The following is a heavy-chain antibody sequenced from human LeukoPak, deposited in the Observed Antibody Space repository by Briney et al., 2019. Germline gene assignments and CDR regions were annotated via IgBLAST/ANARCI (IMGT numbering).Heavy chain of an antibody. D-gene: IGHD3-16*02. CDR1: GYTFTSYG. CDR2: ISAYNGNT. J-gene: IGHJ4*02. Sequence: ASVKVSCRASGYTFTSYGISWVRQAPGQGLDWMGWISAYNGNTNYAQKLQGRVTMTTDTSTSTAYMELRSLRSDDTAVYYCARHMITFGGVIVQFDYWGQGTLVTVSS. V-gene: IGHV1-18*01. CDR3: ARHMITFGGVIVQFDY.